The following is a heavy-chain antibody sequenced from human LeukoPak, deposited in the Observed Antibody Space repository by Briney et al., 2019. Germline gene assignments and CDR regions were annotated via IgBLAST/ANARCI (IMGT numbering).Heavy chain of an antibody. J-gene: IGHJ4*02. V-gene: IGHV1-46*01. CDR3: ARGAELLWFGELFQGWLDY. CDR1: GYTFTSYY. CDR2: INPSGGST. D-gene: IGHD3-10*01. Sequence: ASVKVSCKASGYTFTSYYMHWVQQAPGQGLEWMGIINPSGGSTSYAQKFQGRVTMTRDTSTSTVYMGLSSLRSEDTAVYYCARGAELLWFGELFQGWLDYWGQGTLVTVSS.